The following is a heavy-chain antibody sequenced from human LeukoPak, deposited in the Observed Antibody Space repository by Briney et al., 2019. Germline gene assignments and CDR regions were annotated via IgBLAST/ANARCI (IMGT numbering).Heavy chain of an antibody. J-gene: IGHJ5*02. CDR3: AREFFEYYYGSGSSPYWFDP. D-gene: IGHD3-10*01. Sequence: ASVKVSCKASGYTFTGHYMHWVRQAPGQGPEWMGWINPNSGDTNYAQKFQGRVTLTRDASISTAYMELSRLRSDDTAVYYCAREFFEYYYGSGSSPYWFDPWGQGTLVTVSS. CDR2: INPNSGDT. CDR1: GYTFTGHY. V-gene: IGHV1-2*02.